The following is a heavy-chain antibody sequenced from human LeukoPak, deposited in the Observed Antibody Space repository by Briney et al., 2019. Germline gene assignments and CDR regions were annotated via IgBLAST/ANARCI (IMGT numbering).Heavy chain of an antibody. CDR1: GYTFTSYY. Sequence: ASVKVSCKASGYTFTSYYMHWVRQAPGQGLEWMGIINPSDSSTSYAQKFQGRVTMTRDTSTSTVYMELSSLRSEDTAVYYCARDGTVDTAMTWEYYYYYMDVWGKGTTVTVSS. CDR3: ARDGTVDTAMTWEYYYYYMDV. D-gene: IGHD5-18*01. CDR2: INPSDSST. V-gene: IGHV1-46*01. J-gene: IGHJ6*03.